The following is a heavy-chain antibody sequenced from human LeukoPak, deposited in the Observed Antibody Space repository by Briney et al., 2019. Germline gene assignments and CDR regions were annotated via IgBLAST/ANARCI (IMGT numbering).Heavy chain of an antibody. Sequence: ASVKVSFKASGYTFTHYGISWVRQAPGQGLEWMGWISAYNGNTNYAQKLQGRVTMTTDTSTSTAYMELRSVRADDTAVYYCARGPPYSSSWYGGAPFDYWGQGTLVTVSS. D-gene: IGHD6-13*01. CDR1: GYTFTHYG. V-gene: IGHV1-18*01. J-gene: IGHJ4*02. CDR2: ISAYNGNT. CDR3: ARGPPYSSSWYGGAPFDY.